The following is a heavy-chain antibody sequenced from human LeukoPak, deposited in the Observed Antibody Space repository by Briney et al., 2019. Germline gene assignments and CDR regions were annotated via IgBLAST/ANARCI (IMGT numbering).Heavy chain of an antibody. Sequence: SETLSLTCAVSGDSISSGDYSWSWLRQPSGKGLEWIGYIFHSGNSYYNPSLKSRVTISVDKSKNQFSLRLTSVAAADTAVYYCARELWFVNAPGSWLDLWGQGALVTVSS. CDR2: IFHSGNS. V-gene: IGHV4-30-2*01. J-gene: IGHJ5*02. CDR1: GDSISSGDYS. D-gene: IGHD3-10*01. CDR3: ARELWFVNAPGSWLDL.